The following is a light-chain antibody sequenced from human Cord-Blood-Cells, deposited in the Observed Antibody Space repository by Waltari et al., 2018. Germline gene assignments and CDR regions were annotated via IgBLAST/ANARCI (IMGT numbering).Light chain of an antibody. CDR1: SSDVGSYNR. V-gene: IGLV2-18*02. CDR2: EVS. CDR3: SSYTSSSTFYV. J-gene: IGLJ1*01. Sequence: QSALTQPPSVSGSPGQSVTISCTGTSSDVGSYNRVSWYQQPPGTAPKLMIYEVSNRPSGGPDRFSGSKSGNTASLTISGLQAEDEADYYCSSYTSSSTFYVFGTGTKVTVL.